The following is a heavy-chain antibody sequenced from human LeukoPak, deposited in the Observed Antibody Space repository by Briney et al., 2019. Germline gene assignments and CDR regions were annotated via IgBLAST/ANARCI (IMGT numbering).Heavy chain of an antibody. CDR1: GLTFSSYE. J-gene: IGHJ6*03. Sequence: GRSVRLLCAACGLTFSSYEMNWVRQAPGKGLEGVLYISSSCSTNYYADSVKGRCTISRHHAKHSLYLQLNRLGAEDRAVYHCSRRGAYYYYNYMDVWGKGTTVIISS. CDR3: SRRGAYYYYNYMDV. CDR2: ISSSCSTN. V-gene: IGHV3-48*03.